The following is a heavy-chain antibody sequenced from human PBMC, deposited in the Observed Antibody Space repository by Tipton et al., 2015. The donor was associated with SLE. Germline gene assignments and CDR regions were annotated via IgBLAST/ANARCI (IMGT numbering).Heavy chain of an antibody. V-gene: IGHV4-39*07. CDR1: GGSISSSSYY. Sequence: TLSLTCTVSGGSISSSSYYWGWIRQPPGKGLEWIGSIYYSGSNYYNPSLKSRVTISVDTSKNQFSLKLSSVTAADTAVYYCARVRAMVVTWFDYWGQGTLVTVSS. J-gene: IGHJ4*02. CDR3: ARVRAMVVTWFDY. D-gene: IGHD4-23*01. CDR2: IYYSGSN.